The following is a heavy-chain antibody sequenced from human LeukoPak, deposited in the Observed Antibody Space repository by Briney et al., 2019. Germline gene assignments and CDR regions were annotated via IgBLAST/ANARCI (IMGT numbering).Heavy chain of an antibody. CDR1: GFTFSSYA. Sequence: GGSLRLSCAASGFTFSSYAMHWVRQAPGKGLEWVAVISYDGSNKYYADSVKGRFTISRDNSKNTLYLQMNSLRAEDTAVYYCAREVSYSSGWYGGLRYYYGMDVWGQGTTVTVSS. CDR3: AREVSYSSGWYGGLRYYYGMDV. D-gene: IGHD6-19*01. J-gene: IGHJ6*02. CDR2: ISYDGSNK. V-gene: IGHV3-30-3*01.